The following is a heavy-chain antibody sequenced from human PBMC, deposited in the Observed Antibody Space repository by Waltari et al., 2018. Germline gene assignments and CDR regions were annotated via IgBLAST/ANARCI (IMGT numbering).Heavy chain of an antibody. CDR1: GYTLTELS. CDR3: AIGARYDILTGYPPFDY. Sequence: QVQLVQSGAEVKKPGASVKVSCKVSGYTLTELSMHWVRQAPGKGLEWMGGFEPEDGETIYAQKFQGRVTMTEDTSTDTAYMELSSLRSEDTAVYYCAIGARYDILTGYPPFDYWGQGTLVTVSS. J-gene: IGHJ4*02. CDR2: FEPEDGET. D-gene: IGHD3-9*01. V-gene: IGHV1-24*01.